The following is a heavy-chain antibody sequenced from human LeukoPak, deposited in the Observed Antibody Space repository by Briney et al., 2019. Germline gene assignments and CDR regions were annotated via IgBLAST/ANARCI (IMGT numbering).Heavy chain of an antibody. Sequence: GGSLRLSCAASGFTFSDYYMSWIRQAPGKGLEWVSYISSSGSTIYYADSVKGRSTISRDNAKNSLYLQMNSLRAEDTAVYYCARALSSGYYYRTPQVDYWGQGTLVTVSS. CDR3: ARALSSGYYYRTPQVDY. J-gene: IGHJ4*02. D-gene: IGHD3-22*01. CDR1: GFTFSDYY. CDR2: ISSSGSTI. V-gene: IGHV3-11*01.